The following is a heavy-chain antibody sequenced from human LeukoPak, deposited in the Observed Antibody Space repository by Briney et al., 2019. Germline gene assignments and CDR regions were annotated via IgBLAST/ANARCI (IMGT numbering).Heavy chain of an antibody. J-gene: IGHJ4*02. Sequence: ASVRVSCTASDYTFDSYGITWVRQAPGQRLEWLGWISADNGATDFVQKVQGRVTLTTNTSTNTAYMELRSLRSDDTAVYYCVNPLAHYCSGTNCPLRYWGQGILVTASS. CDR2: ISADNGAT. V-gene: IGHV1-18*01. CDR1: DYTFDSYG. D-gene: IGHD2-2*01. CDR3: VNPLAHYCSGTNCPLRY.